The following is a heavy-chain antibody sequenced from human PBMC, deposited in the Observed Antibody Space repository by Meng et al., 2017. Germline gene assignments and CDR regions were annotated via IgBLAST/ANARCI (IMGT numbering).Heavy chain of an antibody. CDR1: GGSVSSGGYS. J-gene: IGHJ4*02. D-gene: IGHD3-10*01. CDR2: IFHSGTT. V-gene: IGHV4-30-2*01. Sequence: QLQLQESGSGLVKPSQTLSLTCAVPGGSVSSGGYSLNWIRQPPGKGLEWIGYIFHSGTTYYNPSLESRVTISIDTSKNQFSLKVTSATAADTAVYYCARGYGGLDYWGQGTLVTVSS. CDR3: ARGYGGLDY.